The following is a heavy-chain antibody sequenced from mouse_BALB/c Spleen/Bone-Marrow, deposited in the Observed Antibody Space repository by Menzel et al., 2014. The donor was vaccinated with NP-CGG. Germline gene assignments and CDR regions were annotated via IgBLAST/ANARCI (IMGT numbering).Heavy chain of an antibody. CDR3: AVYGYDVGFCFAY. CDR1: GYTFTSYN. CDR2: IYPGNGCT. Sequence: LQQSGAELVRSGASVKMSCKASGYTFTSYNMHWVKQTPGQGLEWIGYIYPGNGCTNYNQKFKGKATLTADTSSSTAYMQIRSLKSEDSAVYFCAVYGYDVGFCFAYWGQGTTLTVSS. V-gene: IGHV1-12*01. J-gene: IGHJ2*01. D-gene: IGHD2-2*01.